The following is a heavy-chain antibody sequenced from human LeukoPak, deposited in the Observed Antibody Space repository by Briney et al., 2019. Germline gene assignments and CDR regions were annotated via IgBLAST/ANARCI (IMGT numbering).Heavy chain of an antibody. V-gene: IGHV4-34*01. J-gene: IGHJ4*02. CDR3: ARFRTMIVQGFDY. Sequence: SETLSLTCAVYGGSFSGYYWSWIRQPPGKGLEWIGEINHSGSTNYNPSLKSRVTISVDTSKNQFSLKLSSVTAADTAVYYCARFRTMIVQGFDYWGQGTLVTASS. D-gene: IGHD3-22*01. CDR1: GGSFSGYY. CDR2: INHSGST.